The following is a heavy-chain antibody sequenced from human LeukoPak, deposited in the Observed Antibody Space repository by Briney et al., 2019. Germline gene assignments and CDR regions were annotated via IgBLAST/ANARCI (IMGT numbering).Heavy chain of an antibody. CDR2: IWYDGSNK. CDR3: AGSDSWYTLDY. V-gene: IGHV3-33*01. J-gene: IGHJ4*02. Sequence: GRSLRLSCVASGFNFRSYGMHWVRQAPGKGLEWVAVIWYDGSNKYYADSVKGRFTISRDNSKNTLYLQMNSLRAEDTAVYYCAGSDSWYTLDYWGQGTLVTVSS. D-gene: IGHD6-13*01. CDR1: GFNFRSYG.